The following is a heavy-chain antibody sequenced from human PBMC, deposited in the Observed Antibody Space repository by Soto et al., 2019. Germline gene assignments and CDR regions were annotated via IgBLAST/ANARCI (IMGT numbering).Heavy chain of an antibody. D-gene: IGHD3-10*01. Sequence: QVQLVQSGAEVKKPGASVKVSCKASGYTFTSYAMHWVRQAPGQRLEWMGWINAGNGNTKYSQKFQGRVTITRDTSGSTAYMELSSLRSEDTAVYYCARRYGSGSYYRYWGQGTLVTVSS. CDR1: GYTFTSYA. V-gene: IGHV1-3*01. J-gene: IGHJ4*02. CDR3: ARRYGSGSYYRY. CDR2: INAGNGNT.